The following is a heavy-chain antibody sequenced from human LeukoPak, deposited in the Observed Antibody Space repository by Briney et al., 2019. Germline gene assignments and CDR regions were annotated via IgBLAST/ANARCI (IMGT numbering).Heavy chain of an antibody. CDR3: ARQSPYLSYAFDI. Sequence: GESLKISCKGSGHSFTSYWIGWVRQMPGKGLEWMGIIYPGDSDTRYSPSFQGQVTISADKSISTAYLQWSSLKASDTAMYYCARQSPYLSYAFDIWGQGTMVTVSS. J-gene: IGHJ3*02. D-gene: IGHD2-8*01. CDR1: GHSFTSYW. CDR2: IYPGDSDT. V-gene: IGHV5-51*01.